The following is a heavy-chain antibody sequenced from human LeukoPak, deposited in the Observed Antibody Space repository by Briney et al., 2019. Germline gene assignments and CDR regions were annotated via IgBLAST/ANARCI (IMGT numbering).Heavy chain of an antibody. Sequence: PSETLSLTCAVYGGSFSGYYWSWIRQPPGKGLEWIGEINHSGSTNYNPSLRSRVTISVDTSKNQFSLKLSSVTAADTAVYYCARAGGYQGAFDIWGQGTMVTASS. D-gene: IGHD3-22*01. CDR3: ARAGGYQGAFDI. CDR2: INHSGST. V-gene: IGHV4-34*01. J-gene: IGHJ3*02. CDR1: GGSFSGYY.